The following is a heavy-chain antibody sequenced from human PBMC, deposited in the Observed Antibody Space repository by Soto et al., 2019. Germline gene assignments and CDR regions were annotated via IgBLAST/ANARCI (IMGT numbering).Heavy chain of an antibody. CDR2: IYYSGST. V-gene: IGHV4-59*01. D-gene: IGHD3-3*01. CDR1: GGSISSYY. CDR3: AREGHDFWSGLPDGMDV. Sequence: SETLSLTCTVSGGSISSYYWSWIRQPPGKGLEWIGYIYYSGSTNYNPSLKSRVTISVDTSKNQFSLKLSSVTAADTAVYYCAREGHDFWSGLPDGMDVWGQGTTVTVS. J-gene: IGHJ6*02.